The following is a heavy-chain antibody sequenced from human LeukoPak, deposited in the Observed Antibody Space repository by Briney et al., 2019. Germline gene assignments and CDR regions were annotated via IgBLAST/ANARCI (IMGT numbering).Heavy chain of an antibody. D-gene: IGHD4-17*01. CDR1: GGSISSGGYY. Sequence: PSQTLSLTCTVSGGSISSGGYYWSWIRQPPGKGLEWIGEINHSGSTNYNPSLKSRVTISVDTFKNQFSLKLSSVTAADTAVYYCARKTTVTNNFDYWGQGTLVTVSS. J-gene: IGHJ4*02. CDR2: INHSGST. CDR3: ARKTTVTNNFDY. V-gene: IGHV4-30-2*01.